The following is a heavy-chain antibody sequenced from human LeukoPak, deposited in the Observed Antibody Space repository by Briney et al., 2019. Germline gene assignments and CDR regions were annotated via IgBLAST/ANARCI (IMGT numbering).Heavy chain of an antibody. V-gene: IGHV6-1*01. CDR3: ASAGLDY. J-gene: IGHJ4*02. Sequence: SQTLSLTCAISGDSVSSNSAAWNWIRQSPSRGLEWLGRTYYRSNWNYVYAVSVKSRINISPDTSKNQFSLQLNSVTPEDTAVYYCASAGLDYWGQGTLVTVSS. CDR2: TYYRSNWNY. CDR1: GDSVSSNSAA.